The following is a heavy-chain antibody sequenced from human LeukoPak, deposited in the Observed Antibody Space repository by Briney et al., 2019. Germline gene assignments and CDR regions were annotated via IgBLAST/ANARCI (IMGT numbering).Heavy chain of an antibody. CDR1: GFSFSNSW. V-gene: IGHV3-7*01. Sequence: PGGSLRLSCVGSGFSFSNSWTTWVRRAPGKGLEWVANINQGGSERNYVDSVKGRFTISRDNAKNSLYLQMNSLRVEDTAVYYCGRSPDGVDNWGQGTLVTVSS. CDR2: INQGGSER. CDR3: GRSPDGVDN. D-gene: IGHD3-10*01. J-gene: IGHJ4*02.